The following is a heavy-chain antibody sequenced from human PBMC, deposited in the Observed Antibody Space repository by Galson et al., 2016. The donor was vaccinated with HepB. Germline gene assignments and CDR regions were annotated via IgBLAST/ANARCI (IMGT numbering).Heavy chain of an antibody. J-gene: IGHJ3*02. CDR3: ARDRREWFGESLPPSDAFDI. Sequence: SVKVSCKASGGSFTDYPITWVRQAPGQGLEWLGGIIPLLGRAKYAQKFRGRVTITADESTRTAYMELSSLRSEDTAVYFCARDRREWFGESLPPSDAFDIWGQGTLVTVSS. V-gene: IGHV1-69*10. D-gene: IGHD3-10*01. CDR1: GGSFTDYP. CDR2: IIPLLGRA.